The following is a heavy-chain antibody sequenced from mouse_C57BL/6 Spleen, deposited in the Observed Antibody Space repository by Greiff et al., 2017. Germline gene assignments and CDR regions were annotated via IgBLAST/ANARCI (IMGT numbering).Heavy chain of an antibody. CDR2: IDPNSGGT. J-gene: IGHJ4*01. CDR3: ARSLVGLYYDAMDY. Sequence: VQLQQPGAELVKPGASVKLSCKASGYTFTSYWMHWVKQRPGRGLEWIGRIDPNSGGTKYNEKFKRKATLTVDKPSSTAYMQLSRLTSEDSAVYYCARSLVGLYYDAMDYWGQGTSVTVSS. V-gene: IGHV1-72*01. D-gene: IGHD1-1*01. CDR1: GYTFTSYW.